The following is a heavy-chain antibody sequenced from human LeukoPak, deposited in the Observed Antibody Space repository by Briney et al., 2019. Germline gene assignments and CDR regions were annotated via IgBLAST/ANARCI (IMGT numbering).Heavy chain of an antibody. CDR3: ARRGYGSSGYYRNY. CDR2: IYYSGST. J-gene: IGHJ4*02. V-gene: IGHV4-39*01. D-gene: IGHD3-22*01. Sequence: SETLSLTCTVSGGSISSSSYYWGWIRQPPGKGLEWIGSIYYSGSTYYNPSLKSRVTISVDTSKNQFSLKLSSVTAADTAVYYCARRGYGSSGYYRNYWGQGTLVTVSS. CDR1: GGSISSSSYY.